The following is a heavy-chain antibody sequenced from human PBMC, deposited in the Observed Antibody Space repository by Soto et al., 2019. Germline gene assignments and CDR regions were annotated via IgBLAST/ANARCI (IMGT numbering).Heavy chain of an antibody. CDR1: GFTFSGYS. J-gene: IGHJ4*02. V-gene: IGHV3-48*02. CDR2: ISSGSKTI. Sequence: RLSCAASGFTFSGYSVNWVRQAPGKGLEWVSYISSGSKTIYYADSVKGRFIVSRDNAKNSQYLQMNSLRDEDTAVYYCVREDILGVRSFDYWGQGTLVTVSA. CDR3: VREDILGVRSFDY. D-gene: IGHD3-9*01.